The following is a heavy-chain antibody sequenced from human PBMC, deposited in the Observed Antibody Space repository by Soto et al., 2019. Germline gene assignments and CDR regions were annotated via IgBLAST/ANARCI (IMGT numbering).Heavy chain of an antibody. CDR3: ARDRLDIAIEVDGFDP. J-gene: IGHJ5*02. CDR1: GYTFTTYA. D-gene: IGHD3-22*01. V-gene: IGHV1-3*01. CDR2: INAGNGKT. Sequence: ASVKVSCKASGYTFTTYAIHWVRQAPGQGLEWMGWINAGNGKTKYSQKFQDRVTITRDTSASTAYMELNSLTSEDTAIYYCARDRLDIAIEVDGFDPWGQGTLVTVSS.